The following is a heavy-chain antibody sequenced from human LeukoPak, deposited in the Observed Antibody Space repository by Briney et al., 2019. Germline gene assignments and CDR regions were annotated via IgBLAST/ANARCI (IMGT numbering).Heavy chain of an antibody. CDR1: GFTFSSYE. CDR2: TRNKANSYTT. D-gene: IGHD2-15*01. J-gene: IGHJ4*02. Sequence: GGSLRLSCAASGFTFSSYEMNWVRQAPGKGLEWVGRTRNKANSYTTEYAASVKGRFTISRDDSKNSLYLQMNSLKTEDTAVYYCSVNYCSGASCYMFWGQGTLVTVSS. V-gene: IGHV3-72*01. CDR3: SVNYCSGASCYMF.